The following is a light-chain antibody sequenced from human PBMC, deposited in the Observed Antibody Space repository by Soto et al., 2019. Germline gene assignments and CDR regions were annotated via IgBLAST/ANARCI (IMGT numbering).Light chain of an antibody. CDR3: QQSYTTPRT. J-gene: IGKJ1*01. CDR2: AAS. CDR1: QTIISY. V-gene: IGKV1-39*01. Sequence: DIQMTQSPSSLSASIGDGVTITCRASQTIISYLNWYQQKPGKAPRLLINAASNLQSGVPSRFRGSGSETDFTLTITSLQPEDFATYYCQQSYTTPRTFGQGTKVDIK.